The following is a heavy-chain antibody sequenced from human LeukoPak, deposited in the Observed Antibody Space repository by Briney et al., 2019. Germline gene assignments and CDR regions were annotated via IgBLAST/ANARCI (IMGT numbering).Heavy chain of an antibody. CDR3: AKHLRIRVDAFDI. J-gene: IGHJ3*02. V-gene: IGHV3-23*01. Sequence: GGSLRLSCAASGFTFSSYAVSWVRQAPGKGLEWVSAISGSGGSTYYADSVKGRFTISRDNSKNTLYLQMNSLRAEDTAVYYCAKHLRIRVDAFDIWGQGTMVTVSS. CDR2: ISGSGGST. D-gene: IGHD3-3*02. CDR1: GFTFSSYA.